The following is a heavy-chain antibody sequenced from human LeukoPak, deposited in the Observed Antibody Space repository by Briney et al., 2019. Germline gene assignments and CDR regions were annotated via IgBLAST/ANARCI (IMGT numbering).Heavy chain of an antibody. J-gene: IGHJ4*02. CDR2: IVVGSGYT. CDR3: AMVRGLTDPLDY. V-gene: IGHV1-58*02. Sequence: SVKVSCKASGFTFSSPTIQWVRQARGQRLEWIGWIVVGSGYTSYAQKFQERVSITRDMSSSTAYMELSSLRSEDTAVYYCAMVRGLTDPLDYWGQGTLVTVSS. D-gene: IGHD3-10*01. CDR1: GFTFSSPT.